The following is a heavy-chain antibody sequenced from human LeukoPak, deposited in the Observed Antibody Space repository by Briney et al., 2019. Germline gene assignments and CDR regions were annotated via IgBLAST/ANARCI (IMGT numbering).Heavy chain of an antibody. CDR2: IIPIFGTA. J-gene: IGHJ4*02. D-gene: IGHD6-13*01. CDR3: ARGQQQLVPGLDY. V-gene: IGHV1-69*13. Sequence: SVKVSCKASGGTFSSYAINWVRQAPGQGLEWMGGIIPIFGTANYAQKFQGRVTISADESTSTAYMELSSLRSEDTAAYYCARGQQQLVPGLDYWGQGTLVTVSS. CDR1: GGTFSSYA.